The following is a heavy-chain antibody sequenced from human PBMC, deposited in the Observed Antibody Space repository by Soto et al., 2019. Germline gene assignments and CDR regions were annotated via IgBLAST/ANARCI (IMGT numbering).Heavy chain of an antibody. CDR3: ARGGWSVDY. V-gene: IGHV4-59*01. J-gene: IGHJ4*02. Sequence: SETLSLTCTVSGGSMSSYYWSWIRQPPGKGLEWIGYIYYSGSTDYNPFLKSRVTISVDTSKNQFSLNLSSVTAADTAVYYCARGGWSVDYWGQGTLVTVSS. D-gene: IGHD6-19*01. CDR1: GGSMSSYY. CDR2: IYYSGST.